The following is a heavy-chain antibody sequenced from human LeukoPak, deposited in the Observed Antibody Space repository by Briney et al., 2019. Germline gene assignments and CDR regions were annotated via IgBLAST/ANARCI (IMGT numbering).Heavy chain of an antibody. CDR2: IIPIFGTA. D-gene: IGHD4-17*01. CDR3: ARDGDYGDYADDY. CDR1: GGTFSSYA. Sequence: SVKVSCKASGGTFSSYAISWVRQAPGQGLESMGRIIPIFGTANYAQKFQGRVTITTDESTSTAYMELSSLRSEDTAVYYCARDGDYGDYADDYWGQGTLVTVSS. J-gene: IGHJ4*02. V-gene: IGHV1-69*05.